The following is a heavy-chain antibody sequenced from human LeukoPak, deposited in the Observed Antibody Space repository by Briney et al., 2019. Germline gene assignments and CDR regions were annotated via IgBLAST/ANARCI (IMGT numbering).Heavy chain of an antibody. CDR2: MNPNSGNT. J-gene: IGHJ2*01. D-gene: IGHD7-27*01. CDR3: ARWVTGVHWYFDL. V-gene: IGHV1-8*03. CDR1: GYTFTSCD. Sequence: ASVKVSCKASGYTFTSCDINWVRQATGQGLEWMGWMNPNSGNTGYAQKFQGRVTITRNTSISTAYMELSGLRSEDTAVYYCARWVTGVHWYFDLWGRGTLVTVSS.